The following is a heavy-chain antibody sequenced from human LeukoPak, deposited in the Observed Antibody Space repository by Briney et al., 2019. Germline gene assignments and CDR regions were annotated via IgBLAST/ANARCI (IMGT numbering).Heavy chain of an antibody. D-gene: IGHD2-15*01. V-gene: IGHV3-9*01. Sequence: GGSLRLYCAASGFTFDDYAMHWVRQAPGKGLEWVSGISWDSGSIGYEDSVKGRFTISRDNAKNSLYLQMNSLRAEGTALYYCAKEVRSGSGWLLGNYGMAVGSQATTVTVSS. CDR1: GFTFDDYA. CDR2: ISWDSGSI. J-gene: IGHJ6*02. CDR3: AKEVRSGSGWLLGNYGMAV.